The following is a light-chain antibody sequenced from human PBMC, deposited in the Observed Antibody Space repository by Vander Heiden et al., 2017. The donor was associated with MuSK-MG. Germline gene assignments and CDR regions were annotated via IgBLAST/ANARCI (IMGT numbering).Light chain of an antibody. CDR1: QSVGSD. Sequence: EIVLTQSPATLSLSPGERATLSCRASQSVGSDLAWYQQKQGQAPRLLIYNGSNTASAIRSPSSGSGYGSDFTLTISIRELEPFAVSYCHWQSDCPVTFGHGTKVDFK. CDR2: NGS. V-gene: IGKV3-11*01. J-gene: IGKJ3*01. CDR3: HWQSDCPVT.